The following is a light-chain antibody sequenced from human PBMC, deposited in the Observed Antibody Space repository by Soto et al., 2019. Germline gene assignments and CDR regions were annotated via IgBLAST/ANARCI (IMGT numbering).Light chain of an antibody. Sequence: EIVMTQSPATLSVSPGEGATVSCRASQSVSSKLAWYQQKPGQAPRLLIYGASTRATGIPARFSGSGSGTEFTLTISSLQSEDFAIYYCQQYHNWPPITFGQGTRLEIK. CDR2: GAS. J-gene: IGKJ5*01. V-gene: IGKV3D-15*01. CDR3: QQYHNWPPIT. CDR1: QSVSSK.